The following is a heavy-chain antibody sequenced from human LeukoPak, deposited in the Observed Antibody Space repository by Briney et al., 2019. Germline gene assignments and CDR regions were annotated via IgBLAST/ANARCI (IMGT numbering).Heavy chain of an antibody. D-gene: IGHD3-10*01. CDR2: INPNSGGT. V-gene: IGHV1-2*02. CDR1: GYTFTGYY. CDR3: AVSYGSGSYYNVPHYYYYYMDV. Sequence: ASVKVSCKASGYTFTGYYMHWVRQAPGQGLEWMGWINPNSGGTNYAQKFQGRVTMTRDTSISTAYMELSRLRSDDTAVYYCAVSYGSGSYYNVPHYYYYYMDVWGKGTTVTISS. J-gene: IGHJ6*03.